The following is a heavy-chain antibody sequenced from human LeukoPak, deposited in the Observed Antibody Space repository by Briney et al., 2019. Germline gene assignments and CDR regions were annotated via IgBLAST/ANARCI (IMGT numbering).Heavy chain of an antibody. CDR1: GGSLNVYY. J-gene: IGHJ5*02. CDR3: ARDSGTTGEVKFDP. D-gene: IGHD3-10*01. V-gene: IGHV4-4*07. Sequence: SETLSLTCTVSGGSLNVYYWSWIRQPAGKGLEWIGRIYSSGATTYNPSLRTRVTMSLDASKNQFSLKLRSVTAADTAVYYCARDSGTTGEVKFDPWGQGTLVTVSS. CDR2: IYSSGAT.